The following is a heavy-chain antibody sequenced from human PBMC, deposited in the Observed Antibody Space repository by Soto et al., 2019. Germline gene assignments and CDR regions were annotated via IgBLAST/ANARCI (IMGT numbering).Heavy chain of an antibody. J-gene: IGHJ6*02. Sequence: ASVKVSCKASGYTFTSYDINWVRQATGQGLEWMGWMNPNSGNTGYAQKFQGRVTMTRNTSISTAYMELSSLRSEDTAVYYCSRWPDGYYHYRMDVWGQGTTVTVSS. CDR3: SRWPDGYYHYRMDV. CDR2: MNPNSGNT. V-gene: IGHV1-8*01. CDR1: GYTFTSYD.